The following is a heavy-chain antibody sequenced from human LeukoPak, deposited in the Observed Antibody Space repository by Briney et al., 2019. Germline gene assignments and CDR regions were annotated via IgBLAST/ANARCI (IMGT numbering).Heavy chain of an antibody. CDR3: AGEGGYGVAARPLDY. D-gene: IGHD6-6*01. CDR1: GFTFSSYA. Sequence: GGSLRLSCAASGFTFSSYAMHWVRQAPGKGLEYVSAISSNGGSTYYANSVKGRFTISRDNSKNTLYLQMGSLRAEDMAVYYCAGEGGYGVAARPLDYWGQGTLVTVSS. CDR2: ISSNGGST. V-gene: IGHV3-64*01. J-gene: IGHJ4*02.